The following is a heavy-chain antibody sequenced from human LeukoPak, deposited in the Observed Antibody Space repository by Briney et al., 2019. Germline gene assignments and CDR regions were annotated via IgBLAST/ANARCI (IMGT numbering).Heavy chain of an antibody. D-gene: IGHD6-19*01. V-gene: IGHV3-30*04. CDR1: GFTFSSYA. CDR3: ARDLGQWLAYFDY. CDR2: ISYDGSNK. J-gene: IGHJ4*02. Sequence: LTGRSLRLSCAASGFTFSSYAMHWVRQAPGKGLEWVAVISYDGSNKYYADSVKGRFTISRDNSRNTLYLQMNSLRAEDTAVYYCARDLGQWLAYFDYWGQGTLVTVSS.